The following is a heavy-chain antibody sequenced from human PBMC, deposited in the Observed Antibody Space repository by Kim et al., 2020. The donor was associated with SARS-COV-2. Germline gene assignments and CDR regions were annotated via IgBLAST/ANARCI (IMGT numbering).Heavy chain of an antibody. J-gene: IGHJ4*02. D-gene: IGHD6-13*01. V-gene: IGHV1-69*01. Sequence: AQKFQGRVTRPADESQRTAYMELSSLRSEDTAVYYCARGSGSSSWYHFDYWGQGTLVTVSS. CDR3: ARGSGSSSWYHFDY.